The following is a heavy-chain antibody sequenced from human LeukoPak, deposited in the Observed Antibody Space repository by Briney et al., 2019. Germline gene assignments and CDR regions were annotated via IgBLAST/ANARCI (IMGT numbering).Heavy chain of an antibody. V-gene: IGHV4-39*07. CDR1: GGSISSSSYY. CDR3: ARDLYYDSSGYFDY. D-gene: IGHD3-22*01. J-gene: IGHJ4*02. Sequence: PSETLSLTCTVSGGSISSSSYYWGWIRQPPGKGLEWIGSIYYSGSTYYNPSLKSRVTISVDTSKNQFSLKLSSVTAADTAVYYCARDLYYDSSGYFDYWGQGTLVTVSS. CDR2: IYYSGST.